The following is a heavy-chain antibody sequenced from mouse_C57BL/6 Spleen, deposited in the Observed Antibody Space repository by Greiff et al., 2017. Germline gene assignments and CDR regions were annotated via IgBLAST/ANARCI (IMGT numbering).Heavy chain of an antibody. CDR1: GFTFSDYG. Sequence: EVKLVESGGGLVKPGGSLKLSCAASGFTFSDYGMHWVRQAPEKGLEWVAYISSGSSTIYYADTVKGRFTISRDNAKNTLCLQMTSLRSEDTAMYCGARWDDGCCDVWVAYWGQGTLVTVSA. V-gene: IGHV5-17*01. CDR3: ARWDDGCCDVWVAY. CDR2: ISSGSSTI. D-gene: IGHD2-3*01. J-gene: IGHJ3*01.